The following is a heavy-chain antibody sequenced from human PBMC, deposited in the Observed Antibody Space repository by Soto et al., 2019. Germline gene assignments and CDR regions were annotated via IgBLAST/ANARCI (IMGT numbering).Heavy chain of an antibody. Sequence: SVKVSCKASGSGFISSGIQWVRQAHGQRLEWIGWIVVASGQTNYAQNFRGRVAITRDTSTATAYIELTGLTSEDTAVYFCSADRPDIGVGWWVWGQGTTVTVSS. CDR1: GSGFISSG. V-gene: IGHV1-58*02. CDR2: IVVASGQT. J-gene: IGHJ6*02. CDR3: SADRPDIGVGWWV. D-gene: IGHD2-15*01.